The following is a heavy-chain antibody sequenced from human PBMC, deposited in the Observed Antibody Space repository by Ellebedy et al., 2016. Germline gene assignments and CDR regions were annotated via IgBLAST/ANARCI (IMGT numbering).Heavy chain of an antibody. CDR3: ARNPPNRWLRPRYYYYLDV. CDR2: IYDNGST. J-gene: IGHJ6*03. V-gene: IGHV4-59*01. D-gene: IGHD5-12*01. Sequence: SETLSLTXTVSGGSISSYFWSWIRQPPGKGLEWIGYIYDNGSTNYNPSLKSRVTISIDTSKNQFSLKLSSVTAADTAVYYCARNPPNRWLRPRYYYYLDVWGKGTTVTVSS. CDR1: GGSISSYF.